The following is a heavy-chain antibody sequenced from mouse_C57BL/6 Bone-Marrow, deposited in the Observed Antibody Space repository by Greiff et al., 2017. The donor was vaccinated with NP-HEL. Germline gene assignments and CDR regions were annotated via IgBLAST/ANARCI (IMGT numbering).Heavy chain of an antibody. CDR1: GFNIKDYY. D-gene: IGHD2-3*01. V-gene: IGHV14-2*01. CDR3: AVYDGYYGDWFAY. CDR2: IDPEDGET. J-gene: IGHJ3*01. Sequence: VQLKESGAELVKPGASVKLSCTASGFNIKDYYMHWVKQRTEQGLEWNGRIDPEDGETKYAPKFQGKATITAAPSSKTAYLQLSSLTSEDTAVYYCAVYDGYYGDWFAYWGQGTLVTVSA.